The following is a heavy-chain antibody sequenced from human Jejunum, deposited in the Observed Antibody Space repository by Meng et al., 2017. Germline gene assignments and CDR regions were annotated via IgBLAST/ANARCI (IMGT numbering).Heavy chain of an antibody. D-gene: IGHD6-19*01. V-gene: IGHV3-72*01. CDR2: GRNKANSYTP. CDR1: GFTFRDHY. CDR3: TRGGVAGNSYYAPMDV. Sequence: GGSLRLSCAASGFTFRDHYMDWVRQAPGKGLEWVGRGRNKANSYTPEYAASVKGRFTISRDDSENSLYLQMNSLKTEDTAVYYCTRGGVAGNSYYAPMDVWGQGTTVTVSS. J-gene: IGHJ6*02.